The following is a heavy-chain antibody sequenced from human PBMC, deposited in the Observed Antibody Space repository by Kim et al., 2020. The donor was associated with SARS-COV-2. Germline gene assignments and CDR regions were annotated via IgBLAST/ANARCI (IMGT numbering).Heavy chain of an antibody. D-gene: IGHD3-9*01. V-gene: IGHV3-23*01. CDR1: GFKFPLYP. Sequence: GGSLRLSCVASGFKFPLYPMSWFRQSPGKGLEWVCDFRGAGGRANYADPVMGRFTMSRDNSKNTVYLQKSGLGAEDTAIYYCTKNRGRATDILTPKLSSAFGNWGRGTLVTISS. J-gene: IGHJ4*02. CDR2: FRGAGGRA. CDR3: TKNRGRATDILTPKLSSAFGN.